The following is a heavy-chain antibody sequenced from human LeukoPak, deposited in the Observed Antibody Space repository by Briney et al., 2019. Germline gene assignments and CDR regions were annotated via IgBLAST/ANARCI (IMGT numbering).Heavy chain of an antibody. J-gene: IGHJ6*03. D-gene: IGHD6-6*01. CDR2: IIPIFGTA. CDR3: ARDSSSESFYYMDV. Sequence: ASVKVSCKASVGIFSNYAFSWVRQAPGQGLEWMGGIIPIFGTANYAQKFQGRVTIITDESTSTAYMELSRLRSEDTAIYYCARDSSSESFYYMDVWGKGTTVTVSS. V-gene: IGHV1-69*05. CDR1: VGIFSNYA.